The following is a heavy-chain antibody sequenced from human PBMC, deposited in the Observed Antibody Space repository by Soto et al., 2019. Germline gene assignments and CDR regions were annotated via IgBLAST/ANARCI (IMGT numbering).Heavy chain of an antibody. Sequence: QVQLQESGPGLVKPSETLSLSGTVSGGSLNSDNYYWSWVRQPPGTGLEWMGYIDHSGSTKYRPSLKSRASISVATSKNQFSLKVKSVTAADTAVYYCAGLSFTLRYAIIDNYFAYWGQGPLVTVSS. CDR2: IDHSGST. J-gene: IGHJ4*02. D-gene: IGHD2-8*01. V-gene: IGHV4-61*01. CDR3: AGLSFTLRYAIIDNYFAY. CDR1: GGSLNSDNYY.